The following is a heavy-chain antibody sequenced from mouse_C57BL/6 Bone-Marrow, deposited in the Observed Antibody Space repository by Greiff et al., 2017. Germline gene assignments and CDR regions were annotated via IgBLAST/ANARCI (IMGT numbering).Heavy chain of an antibody. J-gene: IGHJ3*01. CDR1: GYAFTNYL. CDR3: SSFAWFAF. CDR2: INPGSGGT. V-gene: IGHV1-54*01. Sequence: QVQLQQSGAELVRPGTSVKVSCKASGYAFTNYLIEWVKQRPGQGLEWIGVINPGSGGTNYNEKFKGKATLTADKSSSTAYMQLSSLTYGDSAVYVCSSFAWFAFWGQGTLVTVSA.